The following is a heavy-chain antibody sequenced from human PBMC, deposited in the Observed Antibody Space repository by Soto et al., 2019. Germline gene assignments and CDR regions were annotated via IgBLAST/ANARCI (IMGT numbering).Heavy chain of an antibody. J-gene: IGHJ6*03. V-gene: IGHV6-1*01. Sequence: SQTLSLTCAISGDSVSSNSAAWNWIRQSPSRGLEWLGRTYYRSKWYNDYAVSVKSRITINPDTSKNQFSLQLNSVTPEDTAVYYCAREGAPAAIGKSYYYYYYMDVWGKGTTVTVSS. CDR1: GDSVSSNSAA. CDR3: AREGAPAAIGKSYYYYYYMDV. D-gene: IGHD2-2*01. CDR2: TYYRSKWYN.